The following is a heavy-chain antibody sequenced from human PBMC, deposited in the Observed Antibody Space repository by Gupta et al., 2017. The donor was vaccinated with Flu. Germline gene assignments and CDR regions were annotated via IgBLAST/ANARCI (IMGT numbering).Heavy chain of an antibody. CDR3: ARDLHLYRSTPLIYTGHNYARDDRQYYGMDV. Sequence: SRYDMYWVRQAPGKGLEWVALIWYDGSNKYYADSVKGRFTISRDISKNTLDLQMNSLRAEDTAVYFCARDLHLYRSTPLIYTGHNYARDDRQYYGMDVWGPGTTVTVSS. CDR1: SRYD. V-gene: IGHV3-33*07. J-gene: IGHJ6*02. D-gene: IGHD5-12*01. CDR2: IWYDGSNK.